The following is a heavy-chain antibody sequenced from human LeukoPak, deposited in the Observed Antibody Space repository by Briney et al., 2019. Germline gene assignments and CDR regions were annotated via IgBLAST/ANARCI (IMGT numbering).Heavy chain of an antibody. D-gene: IGHD2-15*01. V-gene: IGHV3-33*01. J-gene: IGHJ6*02. CDR1: GFTFSSYG. CDR3: AREGCGGSCYHYYGMDV. CDR2: IWYDGSNK. Sequence: PGRSLRLSCAASGFTFSSYGMHWVRQAPGKGLEWVAVIWYDGSNKYYADSVKGRFTTSRDNSKNTLYLQMNSLRAEDTAVYYCAREGCGGSCYHYYGMDVWGQGTTVTVSS.